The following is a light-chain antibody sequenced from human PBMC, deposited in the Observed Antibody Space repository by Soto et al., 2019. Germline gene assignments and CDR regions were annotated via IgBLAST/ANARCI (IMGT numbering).Light chain of an antibody. CDR1: ERIYSAY. Sequence: EVVLTQSPGTLSLSRGERATLSCRASERIYSAYLGWYQQKPGQAPRLLIYGASTRATGIQARFSGSGSGTEFTLTISSLQSEDFAVYYCKQYNNWLWTFGQGTKVDIK. CDR2: GAS. V-gene: IGKV3-15*01. CDR3: KQYNNWLWT. J-gene: IGKJ1*01.